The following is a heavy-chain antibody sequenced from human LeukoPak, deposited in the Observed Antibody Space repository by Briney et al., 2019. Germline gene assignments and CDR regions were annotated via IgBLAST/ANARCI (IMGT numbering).Heavy chain of an antibody. Sequence: SVKVSCKASGGTFSSYTISWVRQAPGQGLEWMGGIIPIFGTANYAQKFQGRVTITADESTSTAYMELSSLRSEDTAVYYCALRESSGWPGPLDYWGQGTLVTVSS. CDR2: IIPIFGTA. CDR1: GGTFSSYT. CDR3: ALRESSGWPGPLDY. V-gene: IGHV1-69*13. D-gene: IGHD6-19*01. J-gene: IGHJ4*02.